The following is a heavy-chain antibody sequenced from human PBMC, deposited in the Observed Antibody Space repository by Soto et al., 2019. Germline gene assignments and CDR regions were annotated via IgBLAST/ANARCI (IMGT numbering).Heavy chain of an antibody. D-gene: IGHD3-22*01. CDR2: IYPGDSDT. CDR1: GYSFTSYW. Sequence: GESLKISCKGSGYSFTSYWIGWVRQMPGKGLEWMGIIYPGDSDTRYSPSFQGQVTISADKSISTAYLQWSSLKASDTAMYYCARSYDSSGYYYVGNWFDPWGQGTLVTVS. CDR3: ARSYDSSGYYYVGNWFDP. J-gene: IGHJ5*02. V-gene: IGHV5-51*01.